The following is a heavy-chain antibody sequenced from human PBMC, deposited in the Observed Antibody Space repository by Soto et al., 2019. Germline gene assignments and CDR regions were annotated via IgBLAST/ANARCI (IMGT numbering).Heavy chain of an antibody. CDR1: GFTFSNYA. J-gene: IGHJ6*02. CDR3: GGIDYYYYYNSLDI. V-gene: IGHV3-30*04. Sequence: QVQLVESGGGVVQPGRSLRLSCAASGFTFSNYAMHWVRQAPGKGLEWVAVISYDGRNEYYADSVKGRFTISRDNSKNTLHLQMNSLRAEDTAVYYCGGIDYYYYYNSLDIWGQGTTVTVSS. CDR2: ISYDGRNE.